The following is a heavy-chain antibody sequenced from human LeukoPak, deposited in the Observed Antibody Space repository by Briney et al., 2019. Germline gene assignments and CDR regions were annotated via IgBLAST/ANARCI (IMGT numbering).Heavy chain of an antibody. CDR3: ARVWSGSYYALGYFDY. D-gene: IGHD1-26*01. CDR2: IKQDGSEK. J-gene: IGHJ4*02. V-gene: IGHV3-7*01. CDR1: GYTFSSYC. Sequence: GGSLRLSCAPSGYTFSSYCVSGVCEAPGEGLGWVSNIKQDGSEKYYADSVKGLLSISSDNAKNQLYLQMNSLRAEATDVYYCARVWSGSYYALGYFDYRGQGTLVTVSS.